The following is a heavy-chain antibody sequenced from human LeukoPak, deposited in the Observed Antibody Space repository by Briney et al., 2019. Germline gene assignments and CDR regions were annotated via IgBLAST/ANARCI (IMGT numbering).Heavy chain of an antibody. V-gene: IGHV3-23*01. CDR3: ARSIYASGSFYTFDI. CDR1: GFTFSSYA. Sequence: GGSLRLSCAASGFTFSSYAMSWVRPAPGKGLEWVSAVDGSGGSTYYADSVKGRFTISRDNSKNTLYLQMNSLRAEDTAVYYCARSIYASGSFYTFDIWGQGTMVTVSS. D-gene: IGHD3-10*01. J-gene: IGHJ3*02. CDR2: VDGSGGST.